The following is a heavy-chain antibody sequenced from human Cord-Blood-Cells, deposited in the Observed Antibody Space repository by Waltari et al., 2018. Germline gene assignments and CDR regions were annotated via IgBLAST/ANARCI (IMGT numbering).Heavy chain of an antibody. CDR1: GSSFTSYW. CDR3: ARGSLRDNWFDP. CDR2: SYPGDSDT. V-gene: IGHV5-51*01. Sequence: ELQLVQSGAEVKKTGESLQTSCTGSGSSFTSYWIAWVSQMPGKGLEWMGISYPGDSDTRYSPSFQGQGSISADKSISTAYLQWSSLKASDTAMYYCARGSLRDNWFDPWGQGTLVTVSS. J-gene: IGHJ5*02.